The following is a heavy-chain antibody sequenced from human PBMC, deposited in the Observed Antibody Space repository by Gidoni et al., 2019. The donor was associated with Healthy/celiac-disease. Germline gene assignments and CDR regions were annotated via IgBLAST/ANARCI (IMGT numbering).Heavy chain of an antibody. V-gene: IGHV3-30*18. J-gene: IGHJ6*02. CDR2: ISYDGSNK. D-gene: IGHD4-17*01. Sequence: QVQLVESGGGVVQPGRSRRLSCAASGFTLRSYGMHWVRQAPGKGLGWVSVISYDGSNKYYADSVKGRFTISRDNSKNTLYLQMNSLRAEDTAVYYCAKVVNGDTEYYGMDVWGQGTTVTVSS. CDR1: GFTLRSYG. CDR3: AKVVNGDTEYYGMDV.